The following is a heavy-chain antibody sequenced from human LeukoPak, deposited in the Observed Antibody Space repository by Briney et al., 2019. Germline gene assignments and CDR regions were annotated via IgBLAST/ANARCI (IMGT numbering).Heavy chain of an antibody. CDR3: ARRPGGDRYGEWMFDY. V-gene: IGHV4-59*08. CDR1: GGSISSLY. D-gene: IGHD5-18*01. CDR2: IYYTGST. Sequence: PSETLSHTCSVSGGSISSLYWSWIRQPPGKGLECVGYIYYTGSTNYNPSLKSRVTMFVDMSKNQFSLRLSSVTAADTAVYYCARRPGGDRYGEWMFDYWGLGTLVTVSS. J-gene: IGHJ4*02.